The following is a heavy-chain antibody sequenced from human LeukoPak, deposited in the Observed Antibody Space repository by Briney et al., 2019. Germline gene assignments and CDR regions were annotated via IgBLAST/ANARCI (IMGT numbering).Heavy chain of an antibody. CDR2: MRPNSGET. J-gene: IGHJ1*01. CDR1: GYTFTNFE. V-gene: IGHV1-8*02. CDR3: ARGYCSGGGCYTAEYLPH. D-gene: IGHD2-15*01. Sequence: GASVKVSCKASGYTFTNFEINWMRQVAGQGLEWMGWMRPNSGETVNVQKFQGRVTMTRDISTSTAYMELTGLRSDDTAVYFCARGYCSGGGCYTAEYLPHWGQGTLVTVSS.